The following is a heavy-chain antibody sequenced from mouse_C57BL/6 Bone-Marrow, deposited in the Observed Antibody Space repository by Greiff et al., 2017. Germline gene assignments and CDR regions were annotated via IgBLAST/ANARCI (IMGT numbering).Heavy chain of an antibody. CDR3: DRTAQATYYCDY. V-gene: IGHV2-2*01. J-gene: IGHJ2*01. D-gene: IGHD3-2*02. CDR2: IRRGGST. Sequence: QVQLKEPGPGLVQPSQSLSITCTVSGFSLTSYGVHWVRQSPGKGLEWLGVIRRGGSTDYNAAFISRLSISKDNSKSQVFIKMYRLQADDKAINYCDRTAQATYYCDYWGQGTTLTVSS. CDR1: GFSLTSYG.